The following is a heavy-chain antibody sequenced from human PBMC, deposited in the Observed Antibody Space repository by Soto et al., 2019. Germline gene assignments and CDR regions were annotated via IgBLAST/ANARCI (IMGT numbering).Heavy chain of an antibody. J-gene: IGHJ4*02. CDR2: IKSKTDGGTT. Sequence: EVQLVESGGGLVKPGGSLRLSCAASGFTFSNAWMNWVRQAPGKGLEWVGRIKSKTDGGTTDYAAPVKGRFTISRDDSKHTLYLQMNSLKTEDTAVYYCTTRYDYVWGSYRYTLPFDYWGQGTLVTVSS. V-gene: IGHV3-15*07. CDR1: GFTFSNAW. CDR3: TTRYDYVWGSYRYTLPFDY. D-gene: IGHD3-16*02.